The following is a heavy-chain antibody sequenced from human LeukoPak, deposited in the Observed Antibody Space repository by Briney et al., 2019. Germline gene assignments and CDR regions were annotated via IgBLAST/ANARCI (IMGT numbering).Heavy chain of an antibody. Sequence: GGSLRLSCAASGFTFSSYGVHWVRQAPGKGLEWVAVISYDGSNKYYADSVKGRFTISRDNSRNTLYLQMNSLRAEDTAVYYCAKGRPATPGRTGYYFGYWGQGTLVTVSS. CDR1: GFTFSSYG. J-gene: IGHJ4*02. CDR2: ISYDGSNK. CDR3: AKGRPATPGRTGYYFGY. D-gene: IGHD3-10*01. V-gene: IGHV3-30*18.